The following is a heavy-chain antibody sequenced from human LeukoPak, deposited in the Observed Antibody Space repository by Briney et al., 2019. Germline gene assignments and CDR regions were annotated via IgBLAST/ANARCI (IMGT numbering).Heavy chain of an antibody. CDR2: IKQDGSEK. J-gene: IGHJ5*02. CDR1: GFTFSSYW. V-gene: IGHV3-7*01. CDR3: ARVRGDYYGSGIGNWFDP. D-gene: IGHD3-10*01. Sequence: GGSLRLSCAASGFTFSSYWMSWVRQAPGKGLEWVANIKQDGSEKYYVDSVKGRFTISRDNAKNSLYLQMNSLRAEDTAVYYCARVRGDYYGSGIGNWFDPWGQGTLVTVSS.